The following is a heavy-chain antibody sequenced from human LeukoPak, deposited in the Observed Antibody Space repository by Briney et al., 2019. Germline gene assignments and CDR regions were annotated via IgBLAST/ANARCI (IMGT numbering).Heavy chain of an antibody. Sequence: SGTLSLTCAVSGGSISSNNWWGWVRQPPGKGLEWIGEIYHSGSPNYNPSLKSRVTISIDKSRNHFSLNLSSVTAADTAVYYCARVNINNWHSCDYWGQGTLVTVSS. V-gene: IGHV4-4*02. J-gene: IGHJ4*02. CDR3: ARVNINNWHSCDY. CDR1: GGSISSNNW. CDR2: IYHSGSP. D-gene: IGHD1-1*01.